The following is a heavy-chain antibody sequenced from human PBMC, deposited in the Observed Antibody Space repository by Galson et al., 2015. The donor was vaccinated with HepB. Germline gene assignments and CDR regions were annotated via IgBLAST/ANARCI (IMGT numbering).Heavy chain of an antibody. J-gene: IGHJ5*02. CDR3: ATGTLTDDSKGHFNWFDP. V-gene: IGHV1-46*04. CDR1: GYTFTSYY. D-gene: IGHD2-21*02. CDR2: FNPSGGST. Sequence: SVKVSCKASGYTFTSYYMHWVRQAPGQGLEWMGIFNPSGGSTSYAQKLQGRVTMTRDTSTSTVYMELSSLRSEDTAVYYCATGTLTDDSKGHFNWFDPWGQGTLVTVSS.